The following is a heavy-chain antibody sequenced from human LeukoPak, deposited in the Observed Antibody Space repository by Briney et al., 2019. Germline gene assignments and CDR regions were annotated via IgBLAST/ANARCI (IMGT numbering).Heavy chain of an antibody. V-gene: IGHV1-2*02. J-gene: IGHJ4*02. CDR1: GYTFTGYY. CDR2: INPNSGGT. CDR3: AREGGGSYSYFDY. D-gene: IGHD1-26*01. Sequence: GASVKVSCKASGYTFTGYYMHWVRQAHGQGLEWMGWINPNSGGTNYAQKFQGRVTMTRDTSISTAYMELSRLRSDDTAVYYCAREGGGSYSYFDYWGQGTLVIVSS.